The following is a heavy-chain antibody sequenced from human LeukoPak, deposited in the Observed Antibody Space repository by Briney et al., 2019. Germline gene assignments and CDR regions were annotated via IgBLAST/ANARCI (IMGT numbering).Heavy chain of an antibody. CDR3: AKGISVSGSYRFHFDY. Sequence: GGSLRLSWAASGFTFSNHAMNWVRQAPGKGLEWVSSISGSGGSTYYADSVKGRFTISRDNSKNTLYLQMNSLRAEDTAVYYCAKGISVSGSYRFHFDYWGQGTLVTVSS. D-gene: IGHD1-26*01. CDR2: ISGSGGST. J-gene: IGHJ4*02. V-gene: IGHV3-23*01. CDR1: GFTFSNHA.